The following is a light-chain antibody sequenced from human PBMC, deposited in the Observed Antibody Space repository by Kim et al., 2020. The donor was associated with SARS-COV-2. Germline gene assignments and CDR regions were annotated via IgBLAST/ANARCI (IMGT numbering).Light chain of an antibody. J-gene: IGKJ3*01. CDR1: QGISSY. CDR2: AAS. V-gene: IGKV1-8*01. Sequence: ASTGDRVTITCRASQGISSYLAWYQQKPGKAPKLLIYAASTLQSGVPSRFSGSGSGTDFTLTISCLQSEDFATYYCQQYYSYPLTFAPGTKVDIK. CDR3: QQYYSYPLT.